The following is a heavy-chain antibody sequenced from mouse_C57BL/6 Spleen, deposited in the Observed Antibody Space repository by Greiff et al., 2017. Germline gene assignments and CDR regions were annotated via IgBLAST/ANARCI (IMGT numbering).Heavy chain of an antibody. CDR3: ARDRNGYAMDY. J-gene: IGHJ4*01. CDR1: GFTFSDYY. Sequence: EVKLVESEGGLVQPGSSMKLSCTASGFTFSDYYMAWVRQVPEKGLEWVANINYDGSSTYYLDSLKSRFIISRENAKNILYLQMSMLKSEDTATYYCARDRNGYAMDYWGQGTSVTVSS. V-gene: IGHV5-16*01. CDR2: INYDGSST.